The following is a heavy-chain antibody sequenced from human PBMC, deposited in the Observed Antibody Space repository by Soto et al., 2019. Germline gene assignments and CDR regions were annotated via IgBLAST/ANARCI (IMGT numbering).Heavy chain of an antibody. V-gene: IGHV3-30*18. CDR2: ISHDGNTQ. CDR1: GFTFSSYG. D-gene: IGHD3-22*01. CDR3: AKGTYYYSTSGYYVFDH. Sequence: QVQLVESGGGVVQPGRSLRLSCAVSGFTFSSYGMHWVRQAPGKGLERVARISHDGNTQNYADSVKGRFTISRENAKNMLFLQMDGLRAEDTAVFYCAKGTYYYSTSGYYVFDHWGQGTLVTVSS. J-gene: IGHJ4*02.